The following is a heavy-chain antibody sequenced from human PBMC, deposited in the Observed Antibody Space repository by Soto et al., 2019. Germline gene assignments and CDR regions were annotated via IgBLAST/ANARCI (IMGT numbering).Heavy chain of an antibody. D-gene: IGHD3-10*01. V-gene: IGHV3-23*01. CDR3: AKRAFYGSGIPNYYGMDV. CDR1: GFTFSNYA. CDR2: ISGTGGGT. Sequence: GGSLRLSCAASGFTFSNYAMTWVRQAPGKGLEWVSVISGTGGGTNNADSAKGRFTTSRDNSKNTLYLQMNSLRAEDTAVYYCAKRAFYGSGIPNYYGMDVWGQGTAVTV. J-gene: IGHJ6*02.